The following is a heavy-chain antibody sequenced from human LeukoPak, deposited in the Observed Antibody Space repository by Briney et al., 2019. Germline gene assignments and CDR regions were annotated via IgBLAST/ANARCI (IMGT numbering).Heavy chain of an antibody. CDR1: GYTFTSYD. Sequence: GASVKVSCKASGYTFTSYDINWVRQATGQGLEWMGWMNPNSGNTGYAQKFQGRVTMTRNTSISTAYMELSSLRSEDTAVYYCARNGCEYNSSCSGWFDPWGQGTLVTVSS. J-gene: IGHJ5*02. V-gene: IGHV1-8*01. CDR2: MNPNSGNT. CDR3: ARNGCEYNSSCSGWFDP. D-gene: IGHD6-13*01.